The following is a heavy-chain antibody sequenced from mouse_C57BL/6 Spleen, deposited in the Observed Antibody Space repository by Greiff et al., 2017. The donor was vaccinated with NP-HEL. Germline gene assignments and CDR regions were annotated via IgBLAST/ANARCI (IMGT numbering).Heavy chain of an antibody. J-gene: IGHJ2*01. CDR3: AREGTTGTGY. CDR1: GYSITSGYY. CDR2: ISFDGSN. D-gene: IGHD4-1*02. V-gene: IGHV3-6*01. Sequence: EVHLVESGPGLVKPSQSLSLTCSVTGYSITSGYYWNWIRQFPGNKLEWMGYISFDGSNNYNPSLKNRISITRDTSKNQFFLKLNSVTTEDTATYYCAREGTTGTGYWGQGTTLTVSS.